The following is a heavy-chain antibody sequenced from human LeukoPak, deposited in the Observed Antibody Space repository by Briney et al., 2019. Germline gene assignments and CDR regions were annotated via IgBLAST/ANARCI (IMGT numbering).Heavy chain of an antibody. V-gene: IGHV3-23*01. CDR1: GFTFSSYG. D-gene: IGHD3-22*01. CDR3: ARDRTTYYDSSGYYLYYYYMDV. Sequence: PGGTLRLSCAASGFTFSSYGMAWVRQAPGKGLEWVSAISGSGGSTYYADSVKGRFTISRDNSKNTLSLQMNSLRADDTAVYYCARDRTTYYDSSGYYLYYYYMDVWGKGTTVTISS. J-gene: IGHJ6*03. CDR2: ISGSGGST.